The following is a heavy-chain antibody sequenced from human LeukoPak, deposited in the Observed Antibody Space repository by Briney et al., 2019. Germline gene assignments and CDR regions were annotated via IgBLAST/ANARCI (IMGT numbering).Heavy chain of an antibody. J-gene: IGHJ3*02. V-gene: IGHV5-51*01. CDR2: IYPGDSDT. CDR3: ARRGGGAAADDAFDI. D-gene: IGHD6-13*01. Sequence: GESLKISCKGSGYSFTSYWIGWVRQLPGKGLEWMGIIYPGDSDTRYSPSFQGQVTISADKSISTAYLQWSSLKASDTAMYYCARRGGGAAADDAFDIWGQGTMVTVSS. CDR1: GYSFTSYW.